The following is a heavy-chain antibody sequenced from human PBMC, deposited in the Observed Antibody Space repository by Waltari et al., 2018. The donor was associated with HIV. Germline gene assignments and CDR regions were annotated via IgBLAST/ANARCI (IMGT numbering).Heavy chain of an antibody. Sequence: QITLKESGPTLVKPTQTLTLTCTFSGFSVATSRVGVGWLRQPPGKALEWLALIYWNDDKRYSPSLGSRLTISKDTSKNQVVLTMTNMDPVDTATYYCAHRRAGYSSGWYTRGFDYWGQGTLVTVSS. CDR2: IYWNDDK. CDR3: AHRRAGYSSGWYTRGFDY. J-gene: IGHJ4*02. V-gene: IGHV2-5*01. CDR1: GFSVATSRVG. D-gene: IGHD6-13*01.